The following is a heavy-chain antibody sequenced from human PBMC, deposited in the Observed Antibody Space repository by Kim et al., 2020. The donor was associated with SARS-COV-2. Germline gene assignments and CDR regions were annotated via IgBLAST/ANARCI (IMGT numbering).Heavy chain of an antibody. D-gene: IGHD5-18*01. CDR1: GYTFTGYY. CDR3: ARDRFGYSYGGPMDV. Sequence: ASVKVSCKASGYTFTGYYMHWVRQAPGQGLEWMGWINPNSGGTNYAQKFQGRVTMTRDTSISTAYMELSRLRSDDTAVYYCARDRFGYSYGGPMDVWGQGTTVTVSS. CDR2: INPNSGGT. V-gene: IGHV1-2*02. J-gene: IGHJ6*02.